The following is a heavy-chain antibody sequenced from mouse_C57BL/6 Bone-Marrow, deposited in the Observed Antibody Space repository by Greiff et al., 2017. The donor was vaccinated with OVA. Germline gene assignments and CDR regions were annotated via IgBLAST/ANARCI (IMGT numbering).Heavy chain of an antibody. J-gene: IGHJ1*03. Sequence: VQLQQSGPELVKPGASVKISCKASGYAFSSSWMNWVKQRPGKGLEWIGRIYPGDGDTNYNGKFKGKATLTADKSSSTAYMQLSSLTSEDSAVYFCARGFYYGSPYWYFDVWGTGTTVTVSS. CDR2: IYPGDGDT. D-gene: IGHD1-1*01. CDR3: ARGFYYGSPYWYFDV. V-gene: IGHV1-82*01. CDR1: GYAFSSSW.